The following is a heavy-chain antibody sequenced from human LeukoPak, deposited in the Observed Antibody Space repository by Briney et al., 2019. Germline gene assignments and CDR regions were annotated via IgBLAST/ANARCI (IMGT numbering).Heavy chain of an antibody. CDR1: GFTFSSYS. CDR3: VRDTGIREAFDI. CDR2: VDTDGSST. J-gene: IGHJ3*02. V-gene: IGHV3-74*01. Sequence: GGSLRLSCAASGFTFSSYSMNWVRQAPGKGLDWVSRVDTDGSSTYYAASVRGRFTISRDNAKNTLYLQMHSLRAEDTALYYCVRDTGIREAFDIWGQGTTVTVSS. D-gene: IGHD3-10*01.